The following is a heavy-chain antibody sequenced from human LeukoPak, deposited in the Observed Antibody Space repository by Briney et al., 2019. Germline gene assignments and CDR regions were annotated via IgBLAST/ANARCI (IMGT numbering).Heavy chain of an antibody. CDR2: INTDGSTT. CDR1: GFTFSSYW. V-gene: IGHV3-74*01. D-gene: IGHD2-15*01. Sequence: PGGSLRLSCAASGFTFSSYWRHWVRQAPGKGLAWVSRINTDGSTTNYAGSVKGRFTISRDNAENTLYLQMNSLRVEDTGVYYCTRRVSATRWFDPWGQGTLVTVSS. CDR3: TRRVSATRWFDP. J-gene: IGHJ5*02.